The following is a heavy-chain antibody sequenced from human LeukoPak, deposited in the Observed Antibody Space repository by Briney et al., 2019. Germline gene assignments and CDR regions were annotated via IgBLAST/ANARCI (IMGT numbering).Heavy chain of an antibody. CDR2: IIPILGIA. CDR3: ARGVVVVAAAPRRYFDY. Sequence: GSSVKVSCKASGGTFSSYAISWVRQAPGQGLEWMGRIIPILGIANYAQKFQGRVTITADKSTSTAYMELSSLRSEDTAVYYCARGVVVVAAAPRRYFDYWGQGTLVTVSS. D-gene: IGHD2-2*01. CDR1: GGTFSSYA. J-gene: IGHJ4*02. V-gene: IGHV1-69*04.